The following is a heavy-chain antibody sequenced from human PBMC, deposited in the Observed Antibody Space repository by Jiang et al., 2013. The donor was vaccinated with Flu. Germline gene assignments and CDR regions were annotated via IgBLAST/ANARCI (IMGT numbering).Heavy chain of an antibody. D-gene: IGHD3-3*01. J-gene: IGHJ4*02. CDR2: ISYDGSNK. V-gene: IGHV3-30*18. Sequence: VQLLESGGGVVQPGRSLRLSCAASGFTFSSYGMHWVRQAPGKGLEWVAVISYDGSNKYYADSVKGRFTISRDNSKNTLYLQMNSLRAEDTAVYYCAKNLEWLPTRPHPSHTHPGGFDYWGQGTLVTVSS. CDR1: GFTFSSYG. CDR3: AKNLEWLPTRPHPSHTHPGGFDY.